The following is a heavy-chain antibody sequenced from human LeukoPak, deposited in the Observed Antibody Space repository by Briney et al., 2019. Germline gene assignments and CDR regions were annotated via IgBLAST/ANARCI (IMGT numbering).Heavy chain of an antibody. CDR3: ARDGTRAPSPPDY. Sequence: GGSLRLSCAASGFTFSDYYMSWIRQAPGKGLEWVSYISSSGSTIYYADSVKGRFTISRDNAKNSLYLQMNSLRGEDTAVYYCARDGTRAPSPPDYWGQGILVTVSS. J-gene: IGHJ4*02. V-gene: IGHV3-11*04. CDR1: GFTFSDYY. CDR2: ISSSGSTI. D-gene: IGHD6-13*01.